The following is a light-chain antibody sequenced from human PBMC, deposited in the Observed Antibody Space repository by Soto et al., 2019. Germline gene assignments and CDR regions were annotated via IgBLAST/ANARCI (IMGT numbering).Light chain of an antibody. CDR1: PSNIGSNT. CDR3: AAWDDSLSGHVV. CDR2: RDY. Sequence: QSVLTQPPSAFGTPGQRVTISCSGSPSNIGSNTVSWYQQFSGSAPRLIMYRDYRRPSGVPDRFSGSKSGTSASLAISGLQSEDEAIFYCAAWDDSLSGHVVFGGGTKLTVL. V-gene: IGLV1-44*01. J-gene: IGLJ2*01.